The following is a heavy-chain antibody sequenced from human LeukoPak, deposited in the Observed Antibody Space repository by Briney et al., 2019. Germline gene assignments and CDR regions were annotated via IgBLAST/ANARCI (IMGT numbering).Heavy chain of an antibody. CDR3: ARDSKGYDSSRG. V-gene: IGHV3-21*01. CDR2: ISSSSSYI. J-gene: IGHJ4*02. D-gene: IGHD3-22*01. Sequence: PGGSLRLSCAASGFTFSSYSMNWVRQAPGKGLEWVSSISSSSSYIYYADSVKGRFTISRDNAKNSLYLQMNSLRAEDTAVYYCARDSKGYDSSRGWGQGTLVTVFS. CDR1: GFTFSSYS.